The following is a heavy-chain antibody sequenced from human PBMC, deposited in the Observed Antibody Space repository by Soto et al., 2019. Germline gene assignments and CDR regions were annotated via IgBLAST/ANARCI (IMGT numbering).Heavy chain of an antibody. Sequence: EVHLLESGGGLVHPGASLRLSCGASGFTFSSCVMTWVRQAPGKGLEWVSCITDSGTGTYYADSVEGRFTISRDNSKNTMYLQMNNLRVEDTGVYYCAKGLINGRWYAEDWGQGTLVTVSS. V-gene: IGHV3-23*01. D-gene: IGHD6-13*01. J-gene: IGHJ4*02. CDR3: AKGLINGRWYAED. CDR1: GFTFSSCV. CDR2: ITDSGTGT.